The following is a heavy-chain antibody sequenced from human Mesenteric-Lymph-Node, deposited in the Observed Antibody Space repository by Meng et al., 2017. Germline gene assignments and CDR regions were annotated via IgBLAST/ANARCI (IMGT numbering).Heavy chain of an antibody. CDR1: GFTFSTYY. J-gene: IGHJ4*02. Sequence: QVQLVQSGAEVTKPGASVRVSCKTAGFTFSTYYMHWVRQAPGQGLEWMGMLNPSGGSTNYAQKFQGRVTMTRDTSTSTVYVELSSLRSEDTAIYYCTRALYDSSGYSFDYWGQGTLVTVSS. D-gene: IGHD3-22*01. CDR2: LNPSGGST. V-gene: IGHV1-46*03. CDR3: TRALYDSSGYSFDY.